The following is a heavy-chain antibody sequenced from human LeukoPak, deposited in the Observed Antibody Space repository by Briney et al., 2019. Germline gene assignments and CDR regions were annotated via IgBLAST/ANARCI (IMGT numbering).Heavy chain of an antibody. V-gene: IGHV3-33*06. CDR1: GFTFSSYG. D-gene: IGHD3-22*01. CDR2: IWYDGSNK. J-gene: IGHJ4*02. Sequence: PGRSLRLSCAASGFTFSSYGMHWVRQAPGKGLEWVAVIWYDGSNKYYADSVKGRFTISRDNSKNTLYLQMNSLRAEDTAVYYCAKGVSVITMIVVSRDYFDYWGQGTLVTVSS. CDR3: AKGVSVITMIVVSRDYFDY.